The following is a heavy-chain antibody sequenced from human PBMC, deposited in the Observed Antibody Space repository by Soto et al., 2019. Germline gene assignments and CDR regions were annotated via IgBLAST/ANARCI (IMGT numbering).Heavy chain of an antibody. D-gene: IGHD6-19*01. Sequence: ASVKVSCKASGYTFTSYGISWVRQAPGQGLEWMGWISAYNGNTNYAQKLQGRVTMTADTSTSTAYMELRSLRSDDTAVYYCARGTDSSGWPEYYFDYWGQGTLVTVSS. CDR3: ARGTDSSGWPEYYFDY. CDR1: GYTFTSYG. J-gene: IGHJ4*02. V-gene: IGHV1-18*01. CDR2: ISAYNGNT.